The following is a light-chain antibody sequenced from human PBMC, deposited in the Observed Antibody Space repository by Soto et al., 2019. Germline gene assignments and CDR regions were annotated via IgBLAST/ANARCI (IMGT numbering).Light chain of an antibody. CDR3: QQYTSYTPWT. Sequence: DIQMTQSPSTLSASVGDRVTITCRASQSISSWLAWYQQKPGKAPKLLIYDASSLESGVPSRFSGSGSGTEFTLTISSLQPDYFATDYRQQYTSYTPWTFGQGSKVDI. J-gene: IGKJ1*01. CDR1: QSISSW. CDR2: DAS. V-gene: IGKV1-5*01.